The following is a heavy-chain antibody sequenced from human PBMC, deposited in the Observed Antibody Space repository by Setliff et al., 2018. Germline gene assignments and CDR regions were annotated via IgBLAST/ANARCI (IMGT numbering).Heavy chain of an antibody. D-gene: IGHD7-27*01. V-gene: IGHV1-8*02. J-gene: IGHJ4*02. Sequence: ASVKVSCKASGYTFTSYDINWMRQASGQGLEWMGWMNPNRGNTGSTQKFQGRVTMTRNTSTSTAYMELSRLTSEDTAVYFCARGWAALGIIGYWGQGTLVTVSS. CDR2: MNPNRGNT. CDR3: ARGWAALGIIGY. CDR1: GYTFTSYD.